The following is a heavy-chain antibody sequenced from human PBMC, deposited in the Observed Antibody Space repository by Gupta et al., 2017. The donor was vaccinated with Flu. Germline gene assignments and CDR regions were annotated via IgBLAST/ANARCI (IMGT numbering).Heavy chain of an antibody. D-gene: IGHD1-26*01. Sequence: EVQLVESGGVMVQPGGSLRLSCAASGFTFDYHTMHWVRQAPGKGLEWVSLISWDGDDTYYADSVRGRFTISRDNSKNSLYLQMDSLRSEDTAVYYCVKDMAGRWSYVSYYALEVWGQGTTVTVSS. V-gene: IGHV3-43*01. CDR2: ISWDGDDT. J-gene: IGHJ6*02. CDR3: VKDMAGRWSYVSYYALEV. CDR1: GFTFDYHT.